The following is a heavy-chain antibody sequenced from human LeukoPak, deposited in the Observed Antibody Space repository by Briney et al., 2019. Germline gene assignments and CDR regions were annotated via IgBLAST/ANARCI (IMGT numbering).Heavy chain of an antibody. CDR3: ARDLSGVTGYTYGRGIDY. CDR1: GFTFSSYA. Sequence: GALRLSCAASGFTFSSYAMHWVRQAPGKGLEWVTFIRYDGNNKYYADSVKGRFTISRDNSKNTLYLQMSSLRAEDTAVYYCARDLSGVTGYTYGRGIDYWGQGTLVTVSS. D-gene: IGHD5-18*01. CDR2: IRYDGNNK. V-gene: IGHV3-30*02. J-gene: IGHJ4*02.